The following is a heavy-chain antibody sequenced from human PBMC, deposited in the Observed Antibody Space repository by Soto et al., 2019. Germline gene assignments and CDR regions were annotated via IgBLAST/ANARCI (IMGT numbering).Heavy chain of an antibody. CDR2: ISYDGSKK. V-gene: IGHV3-30*18. CDR1: GFTFSSFG. Sequence: GGSLRLSCAASGFTFSSFGMHWVRQVPGKGLEWVALISYDGSKKYYADSVKGRFTISRDKSKNTLYLQMNSLRVEDTAVYYCAKDRGWSSADLDYWGQGTLVTVSS. CDR3: AKDRGWSSADLDY. D-gene: IGHD6-19*01. J-gene: IGHJ4*02.